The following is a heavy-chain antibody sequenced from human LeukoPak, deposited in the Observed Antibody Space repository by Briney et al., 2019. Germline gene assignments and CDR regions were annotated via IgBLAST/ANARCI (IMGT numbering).Heavy chain of an antibody. D-gene: IGHD3-10*01. CDR1: RFPFSNYW. Sequence: GGSLRLSCTASRFPFSNYWMHWVRQAPEKGLVWLSHITSDGSGTSYADSVKGRFTISRDNAKYTLYLQMNSLRAEDTAVYYCAKDQGARYYGSGSSWFDPWGQGTLVTVSS. CDR2: ITSDGSGT. CDR3: AKDQGARYYGSGSSWFDP. J-gene: IGHJ5*02. V-gene: IGHV3-74*01.